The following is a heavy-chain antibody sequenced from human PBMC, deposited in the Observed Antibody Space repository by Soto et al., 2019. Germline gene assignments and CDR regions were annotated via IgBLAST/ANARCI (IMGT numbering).Heavy chain of an antibody. Sequence: GGSLRLSCAASGFTFDDYTMHWVRQAPGKGLEWVSLISWDGGSTYYADSVKGRFTISRDNSKNSLYLQMNSLRTEDTALYYCAKDVRHGSYFDYWGQGTLVTVSS. J-gene: IGHJ4*02. CDR1: GFTFDDYT. CDR2: ISWDGGST. V-gene: IGHV3-43*01. CDR3: AKDVRHGSYFDY. D-gene: IGHD1-26*01.